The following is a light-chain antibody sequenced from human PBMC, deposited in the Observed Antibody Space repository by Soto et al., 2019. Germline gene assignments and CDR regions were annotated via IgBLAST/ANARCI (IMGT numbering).Light chain of an antibody. CDR3: SSYAGSSNV. J-gene: IGLJ1*01. Sequence: QSVLTQPPSASGSPGQSVAISCTRTSSDVGGYNYVSWYQQHPGKAPKLMIYEVNKRPSGVPDRFSGSKSGNTASLTVSGLQADDEADYYCSSYAGSSNVFGTGTKLTVL. CDR1: SSDVGGYNY. V-gene: IGLV2-8*01. CDR2: EVN.